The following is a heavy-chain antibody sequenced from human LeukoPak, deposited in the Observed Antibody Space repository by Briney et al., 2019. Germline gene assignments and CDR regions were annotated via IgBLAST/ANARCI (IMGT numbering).Heavy chain of an antibody. D-gene: IGHD3-22*01. CDR1: GVSISSYY. V-gene: IGHV4-59*01. CDR2: IYYSGST. CDR3: AREYYYDSSGYLPPYAFDI. J-gene: IGHJ3*02. Sequence: SETLSLTCTVSGVSISSYYWSWVRQPPGKGLEWIGYIYYSGSTNYNPSLKSRVTISVDTSKNQFSLKLSSVTAADTAVYYCAREYYYDSSGYLPPYAFDIWGQGTMVTVSS.